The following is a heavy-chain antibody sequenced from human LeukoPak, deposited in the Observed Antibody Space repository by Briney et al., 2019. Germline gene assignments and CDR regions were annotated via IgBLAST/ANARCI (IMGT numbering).Heavy chain of an antibody. D-gene: IGHD3-22*01. V-gene: IGHV4-59*01. CDR3: ARDSHYYDSSGDYYYYGMDV. CDR1: SGSISSYY. Sequence: SETLSLTCTVSSGSISSYYWSWIRQPPGKGLEWIGYIYYSGSTNYNPSLKSRVTISVDTSKNQFSLKLSSVTAADTAVYYCARDSHYYDSSGDYYYYGMDVWGQGTTVTVSS. J-gene: IGHJ6*02. CDR2: IYYSGST.